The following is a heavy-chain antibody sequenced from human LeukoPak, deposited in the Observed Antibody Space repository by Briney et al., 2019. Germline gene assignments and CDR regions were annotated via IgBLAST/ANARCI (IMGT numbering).Heavy chain of an antibody. CDR2: IIPIFGTA. V-gene: IGHV1-69*01. D-gene: IGHD2-21*02. Sequence: SVKVSCKASGGTFSSYAMSWVRQAPGRGLEWVGGIIPIFGTANYAQNIQGRVTITADESTSTAYMELNSLRSEDTAVYYCAREDCGADCYSWGQGTLVTVSS. CDR3: AREDCGADCYS. J-gene: IGHJ5*02. CDR1: GGTFSSYA.